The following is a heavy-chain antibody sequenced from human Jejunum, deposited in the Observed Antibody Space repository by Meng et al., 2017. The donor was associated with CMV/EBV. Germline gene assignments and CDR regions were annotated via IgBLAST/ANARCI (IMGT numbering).Heavy chain of an antibody. V-gene: IGHV3-74*03. CDR3: ARDRNWIFDY. CDR1: GFTFSRNV. D-gene: IGHD1-1*01. Sequence: LSCAASGFTFSRNVMHWVRQAPGKGLVWVARISHDGTITTYVDSVQGRFTISRDNAKNTLYMQMNSLRAEDTAVYYCARDRNWIFDYWGRGTLVTVSS. J-gene: IGHJ4*02. CDR2: ISHDGTIT.